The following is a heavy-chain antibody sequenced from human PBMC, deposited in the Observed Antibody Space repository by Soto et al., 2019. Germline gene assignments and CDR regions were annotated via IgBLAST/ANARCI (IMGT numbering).Heavy chain of an antibody. V-gene: IGHV3-23*01. CDR2: ISGSGGST. CDR3: AKWGYCSGGSCYSNY. CDR1: GFTFSSYA. J-gene: IGHJ4*02. D-gene: IGHD2-15*01. Sequence: EVQLLESGGGLVQPGGSLRLSCAASGFTFSSYAMSWVRQAPGKGLDWVSAISGSGGSTYYADSVKGRFTISRDNSKNALYQQMNRLRADDTALYYCAKWGYCSGGSCYSNYWGQGTLVAVCS.